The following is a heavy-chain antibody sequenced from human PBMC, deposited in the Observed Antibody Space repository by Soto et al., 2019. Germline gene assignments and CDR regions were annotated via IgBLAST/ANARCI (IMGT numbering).Heavy chain of an antibody. CDR2: INSDGSGI. D-gene: IGHD1-1*01. CDR3: ARDRSYNMDV. Sequence: EVQLVESGGGLVQPGGSLRLSCAASGFMFNTYWMHWVRQAPGKGLTWVSRINSDGSGINYDDSVKGRFTISRDNAKNTLYLQMSGLRDEDSAVYYCARDRSYNMDVWGQWTTVTFSS. J-gene: IGHJ6*02. V-gene: IGHV3-74*01. CDR1: GFMFNTYW.